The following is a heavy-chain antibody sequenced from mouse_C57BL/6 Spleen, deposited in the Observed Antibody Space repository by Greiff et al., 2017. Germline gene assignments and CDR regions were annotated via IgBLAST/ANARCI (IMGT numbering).Heavy chain of an antibody. Sequence: EVQLVESGAELVRPGASVKLSCTASGFNIKDDYMHWVKQRPEQGLEWIGWIDPENGDTEYASKFQGKATITADTSSNTAYLQLSSLTSEDTAVYYCTTCDNYAMDYWGQGTSVTVSS. CDR3: TTCDNYAMDY. CDR2: IDPENGDT. J-gene: IGHJ4*01. CDR1: GFNIKDDY. V-gene: IGHV14-4*01.